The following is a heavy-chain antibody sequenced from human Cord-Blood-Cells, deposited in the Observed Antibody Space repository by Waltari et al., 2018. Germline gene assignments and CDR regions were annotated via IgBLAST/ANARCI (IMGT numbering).Heavy chain of an antibody. D-gene: IGHD3-9*01. J-gene: IGHJ4*02. CDR1: GGSFSGYY. CDR2: INHSGST. V-gene: IGHV4-34*01. Sequence: QVQLPQWGAGLLKPSETLSLPCAVYGGSFSGYYWSWIRQPPGNGLEWIGEINHSGSTNYNPSLKSRVTISVDTSKNQFSLKLSSVTAADTAVYYCARPSYYDILTGYYNYYFDYWGQGTLVTVSS. CDR3: ARPSYYDILTGYYNYYFDY.